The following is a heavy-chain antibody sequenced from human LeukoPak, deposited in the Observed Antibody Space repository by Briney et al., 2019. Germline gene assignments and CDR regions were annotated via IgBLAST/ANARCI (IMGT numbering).Heavy chain of an antibody. J-gene: IGHJ6*03. V-gene: IGHV1-2*05. CDR1: GYTFTGYY. Sequence: ASVKVSCKASGYTFTGYYMHLVRQAPGQGLEWMGRINPNSGGTNYAQKFQGRVTTTRDTSISTAYMELSRLRSDDTGAYYCARRGYSSSWYQGREWPHYYYYMDVWGKGTTVTVSS. CDR3: ARRGYSSSWYQGREWPHYYYYMDV. D-gene: IGHD6-13*01. CDR2: INPNSGGT.